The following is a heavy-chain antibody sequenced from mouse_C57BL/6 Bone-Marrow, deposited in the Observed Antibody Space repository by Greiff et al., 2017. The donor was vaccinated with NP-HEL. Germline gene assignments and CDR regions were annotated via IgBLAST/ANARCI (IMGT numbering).Heavy chain of an antibody. D-gene: IGHD1-1*01. CDR1: GFTFSSYG. V-gene: IGHV5-6*01. Sequence: EVKLMESGGDLVKPGGSLKLSCAASGFTFSSYGMSWVRQTPDKRLEWVATISSGGSYTYYPHSVKGRFTFSRDKAKNNLYMQRSRLKSEDTAMYFCARHRIYDYGSGGYFDYWGQGTTVTGSS. J-gene: IGHJ2*01. CDR3: ARHRIYDYGSGGYFDY. CDR2: ISSGGSYT.